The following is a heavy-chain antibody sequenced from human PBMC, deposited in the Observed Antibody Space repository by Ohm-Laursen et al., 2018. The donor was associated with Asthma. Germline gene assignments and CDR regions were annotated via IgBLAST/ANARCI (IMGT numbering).Heavy chain of an antibody. J-gene: IGHJ4*02. V-gene: IGHV3-15*01. CDR3: TTTVWEYCSGGSCYNY. Sequence: GSLRLSCAASGFTFSNAWMSWVRQAPGKGLEWVGRIKSKTDGGTTDYAAPVKGRFTISRDDSKNTLYLQMNSLKTEDTAVYYCTTTVWEYCSGGSCYNYWGQGTRVTVSS. D-gene: IGHD2-15*01. CDR2: IKSKTDGGTT. CDR1: GFTFSNAW.